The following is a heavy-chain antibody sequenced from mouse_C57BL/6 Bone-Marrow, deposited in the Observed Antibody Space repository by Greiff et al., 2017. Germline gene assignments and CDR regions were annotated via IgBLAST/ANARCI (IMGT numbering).Heavy chain of an antibody. V-gene: IGHV1-76*01. CDR2: IYPGSGNT. CDR1: GYTFTDYY. Sequence: VQLQESGAELVRPGASVKLSCKASGYTFTDYYINWVKQRPGQGLEWIARIYPGSGNTYYNEKFKGKATLTAEKSSSTAYMQLSSLTSEDSSVYFCARRKYYGSSGYYAMDYWGQGTSVTVSS. CDR3: ARRKYYGSSGYYAMDY. J-gene: IGHJ4*01. D-gene: IGHD1-1*01.